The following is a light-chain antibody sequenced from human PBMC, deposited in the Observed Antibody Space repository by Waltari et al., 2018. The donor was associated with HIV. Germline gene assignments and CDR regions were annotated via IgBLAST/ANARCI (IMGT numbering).Light chain of an antibody. V-gene: IGLV2-14*01. CDR2: EVR. Sequence: QSALTQPASVSGSPGQSITISCTGTSSDVGGYNYVPWYQQHPGKAPKLMIYEVRNRPSGVSNRFSGSKSGNTASLTISGLQAEDEADYYCSSYTSSSTNVFGTGTKVTVL. J-gene: IGLJ1*01. CDR3: SSYTSSSTNV. CDR1: SSDVGGYNY.